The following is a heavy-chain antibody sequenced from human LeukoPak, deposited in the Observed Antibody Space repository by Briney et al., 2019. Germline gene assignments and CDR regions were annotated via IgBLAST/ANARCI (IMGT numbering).Heavy chain of an antibody. CDR3: ARERYCSSTSCSAGIDY. CDR2: INWNSDNI. J-gene: IGHJ4*02. Sequence: GRSLRLSCAASGFTFNDHAMYWVRQAPGKGLEWVSGINWNSDNIGYADSVKGRFTISRDNAKNSLYLQMNSLRAEDTAVYYCARERYCSSTSCSAGIDYWGQGTLVTVSS. V-gene: IGHV3-9*01. D-gene: IGHD2-2*01. CDR1: GFTFNDHA.